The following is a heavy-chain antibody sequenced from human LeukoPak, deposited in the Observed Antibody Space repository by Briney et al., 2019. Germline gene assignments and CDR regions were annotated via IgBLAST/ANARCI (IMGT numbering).Heavy chain of an antibody. CDR2: INYRGST. CDR3: ARHVWDLVLGDLYYHYYMDV. D-gene: IGHD3-16*01. V-gene: IGHV4-34*01. CDR1: GGSFSGYY. J-gene: IGHJ6*03. Sequence: PSETLSLTCAVYGGSFSGYYWSWIRQPPGKGLEWIGEINYRGSTNYNPSLKSRVTVSMDTSKNQFSLRLGSVTAADTAVYYCARHVWDLVLGDLYYHYYMDVWGKGTPVTVSS.